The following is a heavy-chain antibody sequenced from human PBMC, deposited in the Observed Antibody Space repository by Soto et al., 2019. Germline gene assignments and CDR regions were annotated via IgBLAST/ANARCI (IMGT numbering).Heavy chain of an antibody. D-gene: IGHD6-6*01. CDR1: GFTFSDYC. CDR2: ISYGSGYT. V-gene: IGHV3-11*06. Sequence: QVQLVESGGGLVKPGGSLRLSCAGSGFTFSDYCMTWIRQAPGKGLEWVSYISYGSGYTNYADSVKGRFTISRDNAKNSLFLQMNNLRTEDTAVYYCARDPNNSSSWWLDPWGRGTLVTVSS. J-gene: IGHJ5*02. CDR3: ARDPNNSSSWWLDP.